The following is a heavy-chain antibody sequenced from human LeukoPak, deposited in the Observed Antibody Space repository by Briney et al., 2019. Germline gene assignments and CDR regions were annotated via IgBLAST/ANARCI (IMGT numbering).Heavy chain of an antibody. D-gene: IGHD3-9*01. J-gene: IGHJ5*02. Sequence: PSETLSLTCSVSGDSINIYYWFWVRQPAGKGLEWIGRITGSGSTNYNPSLKSRVTMSVDTSKNQFSLRLTSVAAADSAVYYCARGAYDVLTGTHYNWCDPWGQGTLAIVSS. CDR3: ARGAYDVLTGTHYNWCDP. CDR2: ITGSGST. CDR1: GDSINIYY. V-gene: IGHV4-4*07.